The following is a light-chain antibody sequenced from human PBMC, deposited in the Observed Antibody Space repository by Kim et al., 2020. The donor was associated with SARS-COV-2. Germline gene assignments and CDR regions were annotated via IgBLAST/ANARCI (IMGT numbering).Light chain of an antibody. CDR3: QQYDNWPPLT. V-gene: IGKV3-15*01. CDR1: QSVSNN. CDR2: GAS. Sequence: EILMTQSPATLSVSPGERATLSCRASQSVSNNLALYQQKPGQAPRLLIYGASTRATGIPARFSGSGSGTEFTLTISSLQSEDFAVYYCQQYDNWPPLTFGGGNKVDIK. J-gene: IGKJ4*01.